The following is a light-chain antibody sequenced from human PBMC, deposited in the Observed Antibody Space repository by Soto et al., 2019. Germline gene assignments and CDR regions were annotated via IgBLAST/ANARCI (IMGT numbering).Light chain of an antibody. Sequence: EVVLTQSPATLSLSPGERATLSCRASQSVSIYLAWDQQKPGQTPRLLIYDASNRATGIPARFSGSGSGTDFTLTISSLEPADFAFYVCPQRGNWPPTFGPGTKVDI. V-gene: IGKV3-11*01. J-gene: IGKJ3*01. CDR3: PQRGNWPPT. CDR1: QSVSIY. CDR2: DAS.